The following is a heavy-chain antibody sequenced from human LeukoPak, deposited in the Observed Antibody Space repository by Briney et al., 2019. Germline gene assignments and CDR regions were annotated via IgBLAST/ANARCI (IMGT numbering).Heavy chain of an antibody. CDR2: TYVSSGST. V-gene: IGHV3-23*01. CDR3: AKGSYNYDSSADYMDV. J-gene: IGHJ6*03. Sequence: GGSLRPSCAASGFTFSSYAMSWVRQAPGRGLEWVSTTYVSSGSTYYADSVKGRFTVSRDNSKNTLYLQIIGLRAEDTAVYYCAKGSYNYDSSADYMDVWGKGTTVTVSS. CDR1: GFTFSSYA. D-gene: IGHD3-22*01.